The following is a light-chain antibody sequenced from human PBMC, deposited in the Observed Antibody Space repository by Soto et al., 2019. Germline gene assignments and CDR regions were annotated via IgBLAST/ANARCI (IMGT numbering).Light chain of an antibody. CDR1: QGISSA. Sequence: ALQLTQSPSSLSASVGDRVTITCRASQGISSALAWYQQKPGKPPKLLIYDASSLESGVPSRFSGSGSGTDFTLTISSLQPEDSAAYYCQQFNSYPLTFGGGTKVDI. CDR3: QQFNSYPLT. CDR2: DAS. J-gene: IGKJ4*01. V-gene: IGKV1-13*02.